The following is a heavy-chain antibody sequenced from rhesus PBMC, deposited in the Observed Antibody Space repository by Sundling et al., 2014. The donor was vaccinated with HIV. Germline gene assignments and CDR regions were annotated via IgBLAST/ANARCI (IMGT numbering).Heavy chain of an antibody. J-gene: IGHJ4*01. D-gene: IGHD2-15*01. CDR2: IYGNSATT. V-gene: IGHV4-73*01. CDR1: GGSISGYYY. CDR3: ARRVALTGQFDS. Sequence: QVKLHQWGEGLVKPSETLSLTCAVYGGSISGYYYWSWIRQPPGKGLEWIGSIYGNSATTYHNPSLKNRVTISKETSKNHFSLNLSSVTAADTAVYYCARRVALTGQFDSWGQGVLVTVSS.